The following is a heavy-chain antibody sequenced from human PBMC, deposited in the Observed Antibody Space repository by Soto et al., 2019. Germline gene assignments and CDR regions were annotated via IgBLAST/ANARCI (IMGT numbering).Heavy chain of an antibody. D-gene: IGHD3-22*01. CDR1: GGTFSSYA. V-gene: IGHV1-69*12. J-gene: IGHJ4*02. CDR3: ARGGTYYYDSSGYSFDY. Sequence: QVQLVQSGAEVKKPGSSVKVSCKASGGTFSSYAISWVRQAPGQGLEWMGGIIPIFGTANYAQKFQGRVTITADESTSTAYMELSNLRSEDTAVYYCARGGTYYYDSSGYSFDYWGQGTLVTVSS. CDR2: IIPIFGTA.